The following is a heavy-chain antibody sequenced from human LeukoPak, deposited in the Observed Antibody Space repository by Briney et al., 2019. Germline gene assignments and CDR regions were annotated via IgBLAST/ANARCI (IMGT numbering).Heavy chain of an antibody. D-gene: IGHD3-22*01. V-gene: IGHV1-18*01. CDR3: ARDLGIVVVITVDY. CDR2: ISAYNGNT. J-gene: IGHJ4*02. Sequence: ASVKVSCKASGYTFTSYGISWVRQAPGQGLEWMGWISAYNGNTNYAQKLQGRVTMTTDTSTSTAYVELRSLRSDDTAVYYCARDLGIVVVITVDYWGQGTLVTVSS. CDR1: GYTFTSYG.